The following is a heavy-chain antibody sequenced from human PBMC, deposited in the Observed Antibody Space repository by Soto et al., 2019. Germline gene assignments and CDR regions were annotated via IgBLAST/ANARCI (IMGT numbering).Heavy chain of an antibody. V-gene: IGHV3-21*01. CDR1: GFTFNTYS. J-gene: IGHJ4*02. CDR3: ASLSRFALDY. Sequence: GGSLRLSCAASGFTFNTYSMNWVRQAPGKGLEWVSSISSSSSYIYYTDSVKGRFTISRDNAKNSMYLQMNSLRAEDTAVYYCASLSRFALDYWGQGTLVTVSS. CDR2: ISSSSSYI. D-gene: IGHD3-10*01.